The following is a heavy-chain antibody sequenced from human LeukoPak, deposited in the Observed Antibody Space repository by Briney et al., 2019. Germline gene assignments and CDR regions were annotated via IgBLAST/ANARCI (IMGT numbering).Heavy chain of an antibody. J-gene: IGHJ4*02. CDR1: GGSLRSTNW. CDR3: SRESGAFCPFGY. Sequence: SETLSLTCCVWGGSLRSTNWWSWVRQPPGQGLEWIGEIPLSGQTNFNPSLNGRVTMSLDESRNQLSLTLTSVTAADTAIYYCSRESGAFCPFGYCGQGTLLIVPP. V-gene: IGHV4/OR15-8*02. CDR2: IPLSGQT. D-gene: IGHD1-26*01.